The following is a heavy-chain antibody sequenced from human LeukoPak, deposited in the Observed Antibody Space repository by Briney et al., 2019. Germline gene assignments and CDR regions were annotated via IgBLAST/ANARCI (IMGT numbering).Heavy chain of an antibody. V-gene: IGHV4-39*07. J-gene: IGHJ4*02. CDR2: FYFGGTS. CDR1: DASINNWNYY. D-gene: IGHD5-18*01. Sequence: SETLSLTCSGSDASINNWNYYWGWIRQTPGKGLEWIGSFYFGGTSYYNPSLKSRVTISVDKSKNQLSLKLISVTAADTAVYYCARDVGTALVTGDYWGQGTLVTVSS. CDR3: ARDVGTALVTGDY.